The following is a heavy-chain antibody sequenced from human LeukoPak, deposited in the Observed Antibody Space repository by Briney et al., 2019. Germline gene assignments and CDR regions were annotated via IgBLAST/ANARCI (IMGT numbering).Heavy chain of an antibody. J-gene: IGHJ4*02. CDR2: INGDGSEK. CDR3: ARLPEVRSSVAGTGLISN. CDR1: AFTFSSYW. D-gene: IGHD6-19*01. V-gene: IGHV3-7*02. Sequence: GGSLRLSCAASAFTFSSYWMSWLRQAPGKGLEWVANINGDGSEKYYVDSVKGRFTISRDNAKNSLYLQMNSLRAEDTAVYYCARLPEVRSSVAGTGLISNWGQGTLVTVSS.